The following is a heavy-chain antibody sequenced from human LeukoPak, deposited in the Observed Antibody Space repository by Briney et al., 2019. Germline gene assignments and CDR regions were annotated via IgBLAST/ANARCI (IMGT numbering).Heavy chain of an antibody. CDR1: GFSLSTSGMC. V-gene: IGHV2-70*01. D-gene: IGHD6-13*01. CDR3: ARIPTGIAAAGTHDYGMDV. CDR2: IDWDDDK. J-gene: IGHJ6*02. Sequence: RESGPALVKPTQTLTLTCTFSGFSLSTSGMCVSWIRQPPGKALEWLALIDWDDDKYYSTSLKTRLTISKDTSKNQVVLTMTNMDPVDTATYYCARIPTGIAAAGTHDYGMDVWGQGTTVTVSS.